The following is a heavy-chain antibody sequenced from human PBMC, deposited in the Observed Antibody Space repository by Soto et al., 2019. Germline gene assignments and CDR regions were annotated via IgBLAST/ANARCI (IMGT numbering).Heavy chain of an antibody. V-gene: IGHV4-61*05. CDR3: ARDQLEGNWFAP. J-gene: IGHJ5*02. CDR1: GGSISSSSYY. D-gene: IGHD1-1*01. CDR2: IYHSGST. Sequence: PSETLSLTCTVSGGSISSSSYYWGWIRQPPGKGLEWIGYIYHSGSTLYNPSLKSRVTISVDKSKNQFSLKLTSVTAADTAVYYCARDQLEGNWFAPWGQGTLVTVSS.